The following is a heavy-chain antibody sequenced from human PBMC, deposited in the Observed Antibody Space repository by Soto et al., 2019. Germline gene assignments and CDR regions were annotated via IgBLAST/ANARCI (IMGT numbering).Heavy chain of an antibody. J-gene: IGHJ4*02. D-gene: IGHD4-17*01. CDR3: AGPATTVTTFYFDY. V-gene: IGHV3-7*01. CDR2: IKQDGSEK. Sequence: PGGSLRLSCAASGFTFSSYWMSWVRQAPGKGLEWVANIKQDGSEKYYVDSVKGRFTISRDNAKNSLYLQMNSLRAEDTAVYYCAGPATTVTTFYFDYWGQGTLVTVSS. CDR1: GFTFSSYW.